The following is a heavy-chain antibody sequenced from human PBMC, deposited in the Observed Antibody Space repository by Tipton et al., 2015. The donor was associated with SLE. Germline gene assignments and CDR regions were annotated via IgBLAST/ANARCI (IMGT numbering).Heavy chain of an antibody. CDR1: GASIKSGNYY. D-gene: IGHD2-15*01. Sequence: LRLSCTVSGASIKSGNYYWSWIRQSPGRGLEWIGYIHYSGSTNYNPSLKSRVTISIDMSKNQFSLKLTSVTAADTAFYFCARRVVRLGYFDLWGRGTLITVSS. CDR2: IHYSGST. V-gene: IGHV4-61*01. J-gene: IGHJ2*01. CDR3: ARRVVRLGYFDL.